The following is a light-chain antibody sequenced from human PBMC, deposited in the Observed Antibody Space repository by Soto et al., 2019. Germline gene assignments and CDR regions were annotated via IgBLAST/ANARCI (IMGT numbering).Light chain of an antibody. J-gene: IGLJ2*01. CDR2: DSS. Sequence: QSVLTQPPSVSAAAGQKVTISCSGSSSNIGNDYVSWYQHLPGTAPKLLIYDSSKRASGIPDRFSGSRSGTSATLGITGVQXGDEADYYCGTWDSSLSAEIFGGGTK. V-gene: IGLV1-51*01. CDR3: GTWDSSLSAEI. CDR1: SSNIGNDY.